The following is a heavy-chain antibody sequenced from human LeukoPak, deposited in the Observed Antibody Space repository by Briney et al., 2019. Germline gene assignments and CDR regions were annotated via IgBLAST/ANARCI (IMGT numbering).Heavy chain of an antibody. V-gene: IGHV2-5*01. D-gene: IGHD3-22*01. Sequence: SGPTLVNPTQTLTLTCTFSGFSLSTSGVGVGWIRQPPGKALEWLAVIYWNDDKRYSPSLKSRLTITKDTSKNQVVLTMTNMDPVDTATYYCARIIHHYDSSGYSFFDYWGQGTLLTVSS. CDR3: ARIIHHYDSSGYSFFDY. J-gene: IGHJ4*02. CDR1: GFSLSTSGVG. CDR2: IYWNDDK.